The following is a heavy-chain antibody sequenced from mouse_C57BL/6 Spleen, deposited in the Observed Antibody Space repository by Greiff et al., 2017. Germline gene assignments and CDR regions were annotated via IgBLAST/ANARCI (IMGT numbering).Heavy chain of an antibody. Sequence: ESGPGLVKPSQSLSLTCSVTGYSITSGYYWNWIRQFPGNKLEWMGYISYDGSNNYNPSLKNRISITRDTSKNQFFLKLNSVTTEDTATYYCARGDWDDAMDYCGQGTSVTVSS. D-gene: IGHD4-1*01. CDR2: ISYDGSN. J-gene: IGHJ4*01. CDR3: ARGDWDDAMDY. V-gene: IGHV3-6*01. CDR1: GYSITSGYY.